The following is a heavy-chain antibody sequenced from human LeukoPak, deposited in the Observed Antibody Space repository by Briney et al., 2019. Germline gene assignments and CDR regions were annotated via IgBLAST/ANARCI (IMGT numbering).Heavy chain of an antibody. CDR3: AKDPVKYYDSSGYPDY. D-gene: IGHD3-22*01. CDR1: GFTLSNYG. J-gene: IGHJ4*02. V-gene: IGHV3-30*18. Sequence: PGGSLRLSCVVSGFTLSNYGMHWVRQAPGKGLEWVTVISSDGTNKYYADSVKGRFTISRDNAKNSLYLQMNSLRAEDTALYYCAKDPVKYYDSSGYPDYWGQGTLVTVSS. CDR2: ISSDGTNK.